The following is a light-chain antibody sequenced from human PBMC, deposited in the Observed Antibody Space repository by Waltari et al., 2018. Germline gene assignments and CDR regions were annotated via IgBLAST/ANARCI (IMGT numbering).Light chain of an antibody. J-gene: IGLJ1*01. Sequence: QSALTQPRPVSGAPGPPVTVSCTGPKSEVGGYNYVSWSQHHPGKAPKFIIYDVNKRPSGVPDRFSGAKSGNTASLTISGLQADDEADYFCCSYACAYRVFGTGTKVTVL. V-gene: IGLV2-11*02. CDR3: CSYACAYRV. CDR2: DVN. CDR1: KSEVGGYNY.